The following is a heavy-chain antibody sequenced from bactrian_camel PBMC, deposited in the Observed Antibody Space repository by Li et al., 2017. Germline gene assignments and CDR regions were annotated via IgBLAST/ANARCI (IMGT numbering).Heavy chain of an antibody. J-gene: IGHJ6*01. V-gene: IGHV3S55*01. D-gene: IGHD3*01. Sequence: VQLVESGGASVQAGENLRLSCKKVGFTFESDMGWYRQAPGNECELVSVISPDGTPTYYADSVKGRFTMFRDNRKNTLYLQMNSLKPEDTAVFHCAAEPRGSASWGQGTQVTVS. CDR1: GFTFESD. CDR2: ISPDGTPT. CDR3: AAEPRGSAS.